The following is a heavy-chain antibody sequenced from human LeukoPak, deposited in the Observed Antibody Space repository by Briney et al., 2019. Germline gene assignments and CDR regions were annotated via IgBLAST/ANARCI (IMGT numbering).Heavy chain of an antibody. Sequence: GGSLRLSCAASGFTFDDYAMHWVRQAPGKGLEWVSLISGDGGRTSYADSVRGRFTISRDNSKNSLYLQMNSLRTEGTALYYCAKDHTTTGTTPGAYWGLGTLVTVSS. D-gene: IGHD1-1*01. CDR1: GFTFDDYA. J-gene: IGHJ4*02. V-gene: IGHV3-43*02. CDR3: AKDHTTTGTTPGAY. CDR2: ISGDGGRT.